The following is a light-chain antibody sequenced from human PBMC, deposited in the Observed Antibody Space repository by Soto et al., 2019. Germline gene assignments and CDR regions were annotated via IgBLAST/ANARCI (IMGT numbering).Light chain of an antibody. CDR1: QSVSRS. V-gene: IGKV1-39*01. CDR3: QQNAITPPWT. J-gene: IGKJ1*01. CDR2: AAS. Sequence: QLTQSPSSLAASVGDGVIITFRSSQSVSRSLNWYQQKAGQAPKLLIYAASTLHSGVPSRFSGSGSGTEFTLTISSLQPEDFATYYCQQNAITPPWTFGQGTKV.